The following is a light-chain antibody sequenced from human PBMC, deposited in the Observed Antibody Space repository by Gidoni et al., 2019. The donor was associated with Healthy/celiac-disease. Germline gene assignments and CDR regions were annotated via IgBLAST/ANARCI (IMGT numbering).Light chain of an antibody. CDR2: AAS. Sequence: AIRMTQSPSSFSASTGDRVTITCRASQDISSYLAWYQQKPGKAPKLLIYAASTLQSGVPSRCSCSGSGTDFTLTISRLQSEDFATYYCQQYYSYPLTFGGGTKVEIK. CDR1: QDISSY. CDR3: QQYYSYPLT. J-gene: IGKJ4*01. V-gene: IGKV1-8*01.